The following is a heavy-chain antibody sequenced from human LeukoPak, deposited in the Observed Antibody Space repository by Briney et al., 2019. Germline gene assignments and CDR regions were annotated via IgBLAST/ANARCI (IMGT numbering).Heavy chain of an antibody. Sequence: GGSLRLSCAASGFTFSSNTMSWVRQAPGRGLEWVSVISGSSGSTYYADSVKGRFTISRDKSKNTLYLQMNSLRAEDTATYYCAKVLPMHFDYWGQGTLVTVSS. CDR3: AKVLPMHFDY. CDR1: GFTFSSNT. CDR2: ISGSSGST. J-gene: IGHJ4*02. V-gene: IGHV3-23*01. D-gene: IGHD2-2*01.